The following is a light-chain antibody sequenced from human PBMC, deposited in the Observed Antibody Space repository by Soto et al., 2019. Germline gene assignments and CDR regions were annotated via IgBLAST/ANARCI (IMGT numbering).Light chain of an antibody. CDR2: GAS. CDR3: QQYNNRPPWT. Sequence: EIVMTQSPATLSVSPGERASLSCRASQSVSSNLAWYQYTPGQAPRLLIYGASTRATGIPARFGGSGSGTEFTLTISSLQSEDFAVYYCQQYNNRPPWTFGQGTKVDIK. J-gene: IGKJ1*01. V-gene: IGKV3-15*01. CDR1: QSVSSN.